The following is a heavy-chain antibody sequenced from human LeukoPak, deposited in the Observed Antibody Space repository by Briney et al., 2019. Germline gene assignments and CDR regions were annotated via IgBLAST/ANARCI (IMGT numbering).Heavy chain of an antibody. CDR2: IYYSGST. CDR3: ASYSDYDILTGLFDY. CDR1: GGSISRGGYY. Sequence: SQTLSLTCTVSGGSISRGGYYWSWIRQHPGKGLEWIGYIYYSGSTYYNPSLKSRVTISVDTSKNQFSLKLSSVTAADTAVYYCASYSDYDILTGLFDYWGQGTLVTVSS. V-gene: IGHV4-31*03. D-gene: IGHD3-9*01. J-gene: IGHJ4*02.